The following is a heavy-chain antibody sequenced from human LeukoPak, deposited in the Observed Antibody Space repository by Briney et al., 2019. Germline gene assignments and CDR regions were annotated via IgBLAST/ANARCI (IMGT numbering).Heavy chain of an antibody. Sequence: GGSLRLSCAASGFTFSSYGMHWVRQAPGKGLEWVAVIWYDGSNKYYADSVKGRFTISRDNSKNTLYLQMNSLRAEDTAVYYCARYYGDYPDAFDIWGQGTMVTVSS. D-gene: IGHD4-17*01. CDR3: ARYYGDYPDAFDI. CDR1: GFTFSSYG. J-gene: IGHJ3*02. CDR2: IWYDGSNK. V-gene: IGHV3-33*01.